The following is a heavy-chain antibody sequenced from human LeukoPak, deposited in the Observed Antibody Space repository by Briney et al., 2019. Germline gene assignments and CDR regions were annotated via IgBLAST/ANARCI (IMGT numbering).Heavy chain of an antibody. J-gene: IGHJ4*02. D-gene: IGHD5-24*01. CDR3: ASNRRDGYNYYFDY. CDR2: IIPIFGTA. Sequence: SSVKVSCKASGGTFSSYAISWVRQAPGQGLEWVGGIIPIFGTANYAQKFQGRVTITTDESTSTAYMELSSLRPEDTAVYYCASNRRDGYNYYFDYWGQGTLVTVSS. V-gene: IGHV1-69*05. CDR1: GGTFSSYA.